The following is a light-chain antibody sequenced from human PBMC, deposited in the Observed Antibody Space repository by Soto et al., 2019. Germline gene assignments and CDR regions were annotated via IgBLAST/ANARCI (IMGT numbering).Light chain of an antibody. V-gene: IGKV3-15*01. CDR1: QSLNGN. CDR2: GAS. J-gene: IGKJ5*01. Sequence: EIVMTQSPATLSVSPGERSTLSCRASQSLNGNVAWYQQKPGQAPRLLIYGASTRATGIPARFSGSGSGTDFTLTIRRLEPEDFAVYYCQQYGSSLSTTFGQGTRLEIK. CDR3: QQYGSSLSTT.